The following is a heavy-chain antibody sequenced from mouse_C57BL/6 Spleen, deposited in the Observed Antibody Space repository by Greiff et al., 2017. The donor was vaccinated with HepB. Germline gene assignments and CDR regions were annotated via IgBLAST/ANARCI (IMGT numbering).Heavy chain of an antibody. CDR2: IDPENGDT. Sequence: EVHLVESGAELVRPGASVKLSCTASGFNIKDDYMHWVKQRPEQGLEWIGWIDPENGDTEYASKFQGKATITADTSSNTAYLQLSSLTSEDTAVYYCTTFDYDRGTFDYWGQGTTLTVSS. J-gene: IGHJ2*01. CDR3: TTFDYDRGTFDY. CDR1: GFNIKDDY. V-gene: IGHV14-4*01. D-gene: IGHD2-4*01.